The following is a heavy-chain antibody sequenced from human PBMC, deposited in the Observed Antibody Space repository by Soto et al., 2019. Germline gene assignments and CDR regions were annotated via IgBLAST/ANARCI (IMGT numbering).Heavy chain of an antibody. CDR1: GYTFTSYG. J-gene: IGHJ3*02. Sequence: GASVKVSCKASGYTFTSYGISWVRQAPGQGLEWMGWISAYNGNTNYAQKLQGRVTMTTDTSTSTAYMELRSLRSDDTAVYYCARRRHYDFWSGYPPDAFDIWGQGTMVTVSS. CDR2: ISAYNGNT. V-gene: IGHV1-18*01. CDR3: ARRRHYDFWSGYPPDAFDI. D-gene: IGHD3-3*01.